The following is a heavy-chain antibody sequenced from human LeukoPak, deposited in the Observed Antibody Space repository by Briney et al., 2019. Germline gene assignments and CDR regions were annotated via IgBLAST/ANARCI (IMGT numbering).Heavy chain of an antibody. D-gene: IGHD3-10*01. CDR1: GFTFSSYA. CDR2: ISASSAYM. J-gene: IGHJ4*02. V-gene: IGHV3-21*01. CDR3: ARDFSETLGV. Sequence: GGSLRLSCAASGFTFSSYAMNWVRQAPGEGLEWVSSISASSAYMYYAASVKGRHTISRDNAKNSLYLQMNSLRAEDTAVYYCARDFSETLGVWGQGTLVTVSS.